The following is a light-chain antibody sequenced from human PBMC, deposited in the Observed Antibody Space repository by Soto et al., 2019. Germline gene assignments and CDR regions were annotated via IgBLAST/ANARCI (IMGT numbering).Light chain of an antibody. Sequence: QSALTQPASVSGSPGQSITIPCTGTSSDVGGYNYVSWYQQHPGRAPKLVIYKVSDRPSGVSSRFSASKSGNTASLTISGLQAEDEDDYYCSSYSTATSPQWVFGGGTKVTVL. CDR2: KVS. J-gene: IGLJ3*02. V-gene: IGLV2-14*01. CDR3: SSYSTATSPQWV. CDR1: SSDVGGYNY.